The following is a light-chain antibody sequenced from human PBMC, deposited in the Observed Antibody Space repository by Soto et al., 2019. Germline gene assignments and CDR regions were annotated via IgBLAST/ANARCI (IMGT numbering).Light chain of an antibody. CDR3: QSYDSSLSGYV. CDR2: GNN. Sequence: QSVLTQPPSVSGAPGQRVTISCTGSSANIGAAYNVDWYQQLPGTAPKLLIYGNNNRPSGAPARFSGSKSGTSASLAIAGLQAEDEGDYYCQSYDSSLSGYVFGTGTKGTV. J-gene: IGLJ1*01. V-gene: IGLV1-40*01. CDR1: SANIGAAYN.